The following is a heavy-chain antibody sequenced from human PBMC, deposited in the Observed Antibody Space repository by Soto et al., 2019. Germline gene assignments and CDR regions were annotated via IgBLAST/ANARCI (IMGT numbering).Heavy chain of an antibody. CDR1: GYTFTSYA. CDR2: INAGNGNT. J-gene: IGHJ5*02. CDR3: ARSYYDFWSGYYIRWFDP. V-gene: IGHV1-3*01. D-gene: IGHD3-3*01. Sequence: ASVKVSCKASGYTFTSYAMHWVRQAPGQRLEWMGWINAGNGNTKYSQKFQGRVTITRDTSASTAYMELSSLRSEDTAVYYCARSYYDFWSGYYIRWFDPWGQGTLVTVSS.